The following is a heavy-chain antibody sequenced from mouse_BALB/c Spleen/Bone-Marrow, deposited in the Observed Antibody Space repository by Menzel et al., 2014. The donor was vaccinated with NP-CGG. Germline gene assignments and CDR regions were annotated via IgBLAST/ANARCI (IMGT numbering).Heavy chain of an antibody. CDR1: GFTFSNYG. CDR3: ARRRDYDYFDY. J-gene: IGHJ2*01. D-gene: IGHD2-4*01. V-gene: IGHV5-6*01. Sequence: EVQLVESGGDLVKPGGSLKLSCAASGFTFSNYGMSWVRQIPDKRLEWVATISSGGTYTFYPDSVKGRFTISRDNTKNPLTLQMTSLKSEGTAMYYCARRRDYDYFDYWGQGTTLTVSS. CDR2: ISSGGTYT.